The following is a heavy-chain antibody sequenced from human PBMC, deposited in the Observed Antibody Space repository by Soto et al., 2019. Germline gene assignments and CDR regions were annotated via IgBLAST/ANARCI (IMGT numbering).Heavy chain of an antibody. Sequence: SETLSLTCAVSGGTITSGAYYWTWIRQHPGKGLEWIAYIHYSGRTYYNPSLKSRVTISVDTSNNQFSLKLSSVTAADTAVYYCARYYFDSSGYSNWFDPWGQGTLVTVSS. J-gene: IGHJ5*02. CDR3: ARYYFDSSGYSNWFDP. D-gene: IGHD3-22*01. CDR2: IHYSGRT. CDR1: GGTITSGAYY. V-gene: IGHV4-31*11.